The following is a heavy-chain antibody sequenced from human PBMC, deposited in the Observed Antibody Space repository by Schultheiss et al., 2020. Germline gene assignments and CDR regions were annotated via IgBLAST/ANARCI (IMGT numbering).Heavy chain of an antibody. CDR2: IYVSGST. J-gene: IGHJ4*02. Sequence: SETLSLTCAVYGGSFSGYYWSWIRQPPGKGLEWIGYIYVSGSTGYSPSLKSRVTISVDKSKNQFSLKLSSVTAADTAVYYCASGEQLGDFDDWGQGTLVTVSS. CDR1: GGSFSGYY. D-gene: IGHD6-6*01. CDR3: ASGEQLGDFDD. V-gene: IGHV4-59*12.